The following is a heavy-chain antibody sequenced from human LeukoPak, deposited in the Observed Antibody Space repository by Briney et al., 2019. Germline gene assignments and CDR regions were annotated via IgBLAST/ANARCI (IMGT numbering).Heavy chain of an antibody. Sequence: KSGGSLRLSCATSGFTFSSYSMNWVRQAPGKGLEWVSCISSSSSYIYYTDSVKGRFTISRDNAKNSLTLQMNSLRAEDTVVYYCARDLKYYDSSGFDYWGQGTLVTVSS. CDR2: ISSSSSYI. CDR1: GFTFSSYS. J-gene: IGHJ4*02. CDR3: ARDLKYYDSSGFDY. D-gene: IGHD3-22*01. V-gene: IGHV3-21*01.